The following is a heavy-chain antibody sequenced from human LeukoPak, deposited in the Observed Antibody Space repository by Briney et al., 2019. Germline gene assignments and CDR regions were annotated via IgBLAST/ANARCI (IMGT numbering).Heavy chain of an antibody. J-gene: IGHJ4*02. V-gene: IGHV5-51*01. CDR2: IYPGDSDT. Sequence: GESLKISCKGSGYSFTSYWIGWVREMPGKGLEWMGIIYPGDSDTRYSPSFQGQVTISADKSISTAYLQWSSLKASDTAMYYCARGHLYDYSTTSYYFDYWGQGTLVTVSS. CDR3: ARGHLYDYSTTSYYFDY. D-gene: IGHD5-12*01. CDR1: GYSFTSYW.